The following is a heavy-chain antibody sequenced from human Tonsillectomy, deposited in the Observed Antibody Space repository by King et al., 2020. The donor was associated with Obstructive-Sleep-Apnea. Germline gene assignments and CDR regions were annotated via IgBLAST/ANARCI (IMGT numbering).Heavy chain of an antibody. V-gene: IGHV3-33*01. CDR2: IWYDGINK. D-gene: IGHD3-10*01. J-gene: IGHJ4*02. Sequence: VQLVGSGGGVVQPGRSLRLSCAASGFTFSSYGMHWVRQAPGKGLEWVAVIWYDGINKDYADSVKGRFTISRDNSKNTLYLQMNSLRAEDTAVYYCARDPSGSYYNGAFDYWGQGTLVTVSS. CDR3: ARDPSGSYYNGAFDY. CDR1: GFTFSSYG.